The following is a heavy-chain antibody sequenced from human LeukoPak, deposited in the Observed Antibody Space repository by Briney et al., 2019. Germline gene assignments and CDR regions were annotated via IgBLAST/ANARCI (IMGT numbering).Heavy chain of an antibody. J-gene: IGHJ5*02. V-gene: IGHV4-59*01. CDR3: ARDRELGS. D-gene: IGHD3-16*01. CDR1: GGSISIYY. Sequence: SETLSLTCIVSGGSISIYYWNWIRQPPGKGLEWIGYIYNSGSTDYNPSLKRRVTISADTSKNQFSLKMTSVTAADTAVYYCARDRELGSWGQGILVTVSS. CDR2: IYNSGST.